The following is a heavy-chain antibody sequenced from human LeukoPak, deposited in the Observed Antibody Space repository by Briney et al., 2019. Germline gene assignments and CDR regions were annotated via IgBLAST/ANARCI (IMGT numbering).Heavy chain of an antibody. V-gene: IGHV3-33*01. Sequence: GALRLPCAASGISLSNYAMHWVRPAPGKGLEWVALKWHDANHTFYTDSVKGRFTIPRDNSKNHVYLQMNGLGGEGTAVYYCAREIFGPGSYPDYWGQRTLVTVS. J-gene: IGHJ4*02. CDR2: KWHDANHT. CDR3: AREIFGPGSYPDY. CDR1: GISLSNYA. D-gene: IGHD3-10*01.